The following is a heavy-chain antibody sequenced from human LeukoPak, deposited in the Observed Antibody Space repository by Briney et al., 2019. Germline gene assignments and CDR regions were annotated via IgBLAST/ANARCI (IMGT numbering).Heavy chain of an antibody. CDR3: AKGTTDSCWEKLHD. Sequence: GGSLRLSCAASGFTVTTLAMTWIRQAPGKGLEWISDIGESDGRTYYADSVKGWLTISRDESKNTLYLQTNSLRAEDTAVYYCAKGTTDSCWEKLHDWGQGTLVTVSS. CDR1: GFTVTTLA. CDR2: IGESDGRT. J-gene: IGHJ4*02. D-gene: IGHD1-26*01. V-gene: IGHV3-23*01.